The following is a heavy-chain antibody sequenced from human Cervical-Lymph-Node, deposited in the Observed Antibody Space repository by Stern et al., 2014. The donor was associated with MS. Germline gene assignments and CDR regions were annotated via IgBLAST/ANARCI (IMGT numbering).Heavy chain of an antibody. V-gene: IGHV5-51*01. CDR1: GYTFTSYW. J-gene: IGHJ4*02. CDR2: IFPGGFDI. Sequence: EVQLVESGPEVKRPGESLKISCQASGYTFTSYWIGWVRQIPGKGLEWSAIIFPGGFDIRSSPSFQGQVTISADKSSSPAYLQWNNLKASDAAIYYCARQRYFDYWGQGTLVTVSS. CDR3: ARQRYFDY.